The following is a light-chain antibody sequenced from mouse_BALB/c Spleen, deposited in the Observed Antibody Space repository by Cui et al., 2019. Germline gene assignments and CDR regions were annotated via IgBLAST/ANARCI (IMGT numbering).Light chain of an antibody. CDR1: ENIYSN. CDR2: AAT. V-gene: IGKV12-46*01. CDR3: QHFWGTPLT. Sequence: DIQMTQSPASLSVSVGETVTITCRASENIYSNLAWYQQKQGKSPQLLVYAATNLADGVPSRFSGSGSGTQYSLKINSLQPEDFGSYYCQHFWGTPLTFGAGTKLELK. J-gene: IGKJ5*01.